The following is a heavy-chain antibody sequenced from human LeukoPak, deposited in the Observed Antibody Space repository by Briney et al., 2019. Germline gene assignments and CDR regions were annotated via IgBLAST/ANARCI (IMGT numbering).Heavy chain of an antibody. CDR3: ASPTN. Sequence: TLSLTCTVSGGSISSGSYYWSWIRQPAGKGLEWIGRIYTSGSTNYNPSLKSRVTISVDTSKNQFSLKPCSVTAADTAVYYCASPTNWGQGTLVTVSS. CDR1: GGSISSGSYY. V-gene: IGHV4-61*02. CDR2: IYTSGST. J-gene: IGHJ4*02.